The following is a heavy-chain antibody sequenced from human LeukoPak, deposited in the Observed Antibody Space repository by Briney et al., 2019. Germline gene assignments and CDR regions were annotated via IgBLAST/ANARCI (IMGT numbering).Heavy chain of an antibody. CDR1: GYTFTSYA. CDR2: IRAHNGDT. V-gene: IGHV1-18*01. CDR3: ARGEFICTVNTCYASALDS. D-gene: IGHD2-2*01. Sequence: SVKVSCKASGYTFTSYAISWVRQAPGQGLEWMGWIRAHNGDTNHAQQLQGRVTMTTDTSTRTAYMELRSLRSEDTAVYYCARGEFICTVNTCYASALDSWGQGTLVTVSS. J-gene: IGHJ4*02.